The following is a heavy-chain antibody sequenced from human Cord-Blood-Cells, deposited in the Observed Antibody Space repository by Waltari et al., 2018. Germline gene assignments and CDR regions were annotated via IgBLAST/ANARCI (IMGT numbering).Heavy chain of an antibody. CDR3: ARGFGYIVVVPAADAFDI. Sequence: QVQLQESGPGLVKPSQTLSLTCTVSGGSISRGGYYWSWIRPHPGKGLEWIGYIYYSGSTYYNPSLKSRVTISVDTSKNQFSLKLSSVTAADTAVYYCARGFGYIVVVPAADAFDIWGQGTMVTVSS. V-gene: IGHV4-31*03. D-gene: IGHD2-2*01. J-gene: IGHJ3*02. CDR1: GGSISRGGYY. CDR2: IYYSGST.